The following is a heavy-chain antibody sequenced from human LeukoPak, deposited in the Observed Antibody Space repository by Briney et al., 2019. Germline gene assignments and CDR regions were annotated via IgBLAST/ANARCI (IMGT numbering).Heavy chain of an antibody. D-gene: IGHD3-22*01. CDR3: AKDGDDSIDY. V-gene: IGHV3-30*02. Sequence: GGSLRLSCAASRFSFSSYGMHWVRQAPGKGLEWVAYLQYDRTNVQYADSVRGRFTISRDNSRDTLYLQMNSLRAEDTAVYYCAKDGDDSIDYWGQGTLVTVSS. J-gene: IGHJ4*02. CDR1: RFSFSSYG. CDR2: LQYDRTNV.